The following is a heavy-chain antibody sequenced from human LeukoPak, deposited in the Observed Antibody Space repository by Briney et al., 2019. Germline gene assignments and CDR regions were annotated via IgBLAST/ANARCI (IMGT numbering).Heavy chain of an antibody. J-gene: IGHJ3*02. CDR1: GYTFTTYG. CDR3: AREYRYCSGGSCSVPRDGLDI. Sequence: ASVKVSCKASGYTFTTYGITWVRQAPGQGLEWMGWISGDNGNTNYAQKLQGRVTMTTDTSTSTAYMELRSLRSDDTAVYYCAREYRYCSGGSCSVPRDGLDIWGQGTMVIVSS. V-gene: IGHV1-18*01. CDR2: ISGDNGNT. D-gene: IGHD2-15*01.